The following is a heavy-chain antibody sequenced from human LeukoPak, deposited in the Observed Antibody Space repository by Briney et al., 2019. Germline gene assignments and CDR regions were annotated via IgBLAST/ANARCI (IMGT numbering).Heavy chain of an antibody. V-gene: IGHV3-74*01. CDR1: GFTFSSYW. J-gene: IGHJ4*02. CDR3: AKGIDYGGNSPD. D-gene: IGHD4-23*01. CDR2: INSDGSGT. Sequence: GGSLRLSCAASGFTFSSYWMHWVRQAPGNGLVWVSRINSDGSGTSYADSVKGRFTISRDNAKNTLYLQMNSLRAEDTAVYYCAKGIDYGGNSPDWGQGTLVTVSS.